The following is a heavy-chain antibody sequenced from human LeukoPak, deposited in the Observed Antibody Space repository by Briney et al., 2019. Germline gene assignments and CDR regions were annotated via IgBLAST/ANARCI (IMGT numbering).Heavy chain of an antibody. V-gene: IGHV4-59*01. Sequence: SETLSLTCTVSGGSISSYYWSWIRQPPGKGLEWIGYIYYSGSTNYNPSLKSRVTISVDASKNQFSLKLSSVTAAETAVYYCARGPPDIVVVPAAKVWFDPWGQGTLVTVPS. CDR2: IYYSGST. CDR1: GGSISSYY. J-gene: IGHJ5*02. CDR3: ARGPPDIVVVPAAKVWFDP. D-gene: IGHD2-2*01.